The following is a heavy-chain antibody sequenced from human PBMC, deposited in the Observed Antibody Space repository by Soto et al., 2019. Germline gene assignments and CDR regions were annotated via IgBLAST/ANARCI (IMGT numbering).Heavy chain of an antibody. CDR1: GGSISEKY. CDR2: IFANGHT. J-gene: IGHJ5*02. V-gene: IGHV4-4*07. D-gene: IGHD6-13*01. CDR3: VARLAASGLNWLDP. Sequence: SETLSLPCIVSGGSISEKYWNWARQPPGKGLEWIGLIFANGHTDYNPSLKSRVTMSVDASKNQFSLRLTSMTAADPAVYYCVARLAASGLNWLDPWGRGTLVTVSS.